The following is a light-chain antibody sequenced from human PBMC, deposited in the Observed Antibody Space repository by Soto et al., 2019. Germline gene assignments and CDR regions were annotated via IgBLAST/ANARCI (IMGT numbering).Light chain of an antibody. V-gene: IGKV3-15*01. CDR2: GAS. CDR1: QSVRSN. J-gene: IGKJ1*01. CDR3: QQYNNWPRT. Sequence: EILMTQSPATLSVSPGGGAALSCRASQSVRSNLAWYEQKPGQAPRLLIYGASTRETGIPGRVSGSGAGTECTLTISSLQSEDFAVYYCQQYNNWPRTFGQGTKVDIK.